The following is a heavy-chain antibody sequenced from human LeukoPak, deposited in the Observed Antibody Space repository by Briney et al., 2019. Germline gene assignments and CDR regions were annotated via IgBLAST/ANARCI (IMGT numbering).Heavy chain of an antibody. CDR2: IRYDGTNK. Sequence: GGSLRLSCAASAFSFSNYGMHWVRQAPGKGLEWVSFIRYDGTNKYYADSVKGRFTISRDNSKNTLYLQMNSLRAEDTAVYYCVKGSWYNVLTGFKRQQGFDYWGQGTLVTVSS. CDR1: AFSFSNYG. D-gene: IGHD3-9*01. J-gene: IGHJ4*02. CDR3: VKGSWYNVLTGFKRQQGFDY. V-gene: IGHV3-30*02.